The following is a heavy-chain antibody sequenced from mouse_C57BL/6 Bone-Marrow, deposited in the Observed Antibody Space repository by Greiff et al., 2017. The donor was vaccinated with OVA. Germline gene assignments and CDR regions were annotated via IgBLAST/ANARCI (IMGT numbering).Heavy chain of an antibody. CDR1: GFTFTDYY. CDR3: ARWNYYSTGDAMDY. D-gene: IGHD2-5*01. V-gene: IGHV7-3*01. J-gene: IGHJ4*01. CDR2: IRNKANGYTT. Sequence: EVQGVESGGGLVQPGGSLSLSCAASGFTFTDYYMSWVRQPPGKALEWLGFIRNKANGYTTEYSASVKGRFTISRDNSQSILYLQMNALRAEDSATYYCARWNYYSTGDAMDYGGQGTSVTVSS.